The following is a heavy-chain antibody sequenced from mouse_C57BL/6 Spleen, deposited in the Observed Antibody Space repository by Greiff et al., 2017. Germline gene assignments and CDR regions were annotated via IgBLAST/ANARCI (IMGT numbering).Heavy chain of an antibody. CDR3: AIPPITTVVATRYFDV. D-gene: IGHD1-1*01. CDR2: IDPSDSET. V-gene: IGHV1-52*01. Sequence: QVQLQQSGAELVRPGSSVKLSCKASGYTFTSYWMHWVKQRPIQGLEWIGNIDPSDSETHYNQKFKDKATLTVDKSSRTAYMQLSSLTSEDSAVYYGAIPPITTVVATRYFDVWGTGTTVTVSS. CDR1: GYTFTSYW. J-gene: IGHJ1*03.